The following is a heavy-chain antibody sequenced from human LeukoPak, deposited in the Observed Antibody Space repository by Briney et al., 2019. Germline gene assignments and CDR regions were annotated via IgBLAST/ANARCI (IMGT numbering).Heavy chain of an antibody. J-gene: IGHJ4*02. V-gene: IGHV3-23*01. CDR3: AKVCYGSGSYYPFDY. Sequence: GGSLRLSCAASGFTFSSYPMSWVRQAPGKGLDWVSAISASGGSTYYADSVKGRFTISRDNSKDTLSLQMNSLRAEDTAVYYCAKVCYGSGSYYPFDYWGQGTLVTVSS. CDR1: GFTFSSYP. CDR2: ISASGGST. D-gene: IGHD3-10*01.